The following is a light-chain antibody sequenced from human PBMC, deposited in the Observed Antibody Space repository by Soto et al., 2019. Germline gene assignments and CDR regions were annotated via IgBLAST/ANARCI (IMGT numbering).Light chain of an antibody. J-gene: IGLJ2*01. CDR3: SSYAGNNNVV. CDR1: SSDVGDYKF. V-gene: IGLV2-8*01. CDR2: EVS. Sequence: QSALTQPPSASGSPGQSVTISCTGTSSDVGDYKFVSWYQQHPGKAPKLMIYEVSRRPSGVPDRFSGSKSGNTASLTVSGLQAEDEVDYYCSSYAGNNNVVFGGGTKVTVL.